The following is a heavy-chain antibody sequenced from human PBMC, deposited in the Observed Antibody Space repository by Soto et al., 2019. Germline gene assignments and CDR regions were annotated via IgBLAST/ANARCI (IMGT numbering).Heavy chain of an antibody. CDR2: ISSSSSTI. CDR3: ASDAGLSRPDYCYYYYMDV. D-gene: IGHD2-8*01. V-gene: IGHV3-48*01. Sequence: GKGLEWVSYISSSSSTIYYADSVKGRFTISRDNAKNSLYLQRNSLRAEDTAVYYCASDAGLSRPDYCYYYYMDVPGKGITVSVPS. J-gene: IGHJ6*03.